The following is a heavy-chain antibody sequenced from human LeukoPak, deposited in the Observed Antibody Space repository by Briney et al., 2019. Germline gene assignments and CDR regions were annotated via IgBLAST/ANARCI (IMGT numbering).Heavy chain of an antibody. CDR1: GFTFSSYA. CDR3: ARDPYDFWSGSDY. CDR2: ISYDGSNK. J-gene: IGHJ4*02. V-gene: IGHV3-30*04. D-gene: IGHD3-3*01. Sequence: GGSLRLSCAASGFTFSSYAMHWVRQALGKGLEWVAVISYDGSNKYYADSVKGRFTISRDNSKNTLYLQMNSLRAEDTAVYYCARDPYDFWSGSDYWGQGTLVTVSS.